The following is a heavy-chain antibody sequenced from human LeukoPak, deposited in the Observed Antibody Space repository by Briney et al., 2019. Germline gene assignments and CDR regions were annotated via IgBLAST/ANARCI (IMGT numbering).Heavy chain of an antibody. D-gene: IGHD3-10*01. CDR2: IDWTDDK. V-gene: IGHV2-5*01. CDR1: GIPLSTTGVG. Sequence: SGPTLVKPTQTLTLTCTLSGIPLSTTGVGVGWIRQPPGKALEWLALIDWTDDKRYRPSLESRLTITQDTSRNQVVLTMTNMDPVDTATYYCARTIIRVRGVVREIDYWGQGTLVTVSS. J-gene: IGHJ4*02. CDR3: ARTIIRVRGVVREIDY.